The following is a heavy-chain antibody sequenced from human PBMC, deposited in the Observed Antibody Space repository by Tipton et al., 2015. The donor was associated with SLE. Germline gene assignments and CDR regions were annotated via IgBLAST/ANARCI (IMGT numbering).Heavy chain of an antibody. V-gene: IGHV4-59*08. D-gene: IGHD5-12*01. CDR2: IYHSGST. CDR3: ARRRAIIHAFDI. CDR1: GGSISSHY. Sequence: TLSLTCTVSGGSISSHYWSWIRQPPGKGLEWIGSIYHSGSTYYNPSLKSRVTISVDTSKNQFSLKLSSVTAADTAVYYCARRRAIIHAFDIWGQGTMVTVSS. J-gene: IGHJ3*02.